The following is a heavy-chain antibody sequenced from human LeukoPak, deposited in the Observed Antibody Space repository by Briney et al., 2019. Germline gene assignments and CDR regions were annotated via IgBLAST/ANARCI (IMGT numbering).Heavy chain of an antibody. D-gene: IGHD5-12*01. CDR2: IYPDDSDT. V-gene: IGHV5-51*01. CDR1: GYSFSSHW. Sequence: GESLKISCKGSGYSFSSHWIGWVRQMPGKGLEWMGIIYPDDSDTRYSPSFQGQVTMSADKSISTAYLQWSSLKASDTAMYYCARRVSSSGFDAFDVWGQGTMVTVSS. J-gene: IGHJ3*01. CDR3: ARRVSSSGFDAFDV.